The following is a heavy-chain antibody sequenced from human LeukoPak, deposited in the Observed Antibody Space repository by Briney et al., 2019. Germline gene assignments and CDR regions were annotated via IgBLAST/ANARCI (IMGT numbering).Heavy chain of an antibody. CDR1: GYTFTSYD. CDR3: ARAVRGDYYDSSGSQDAFDI. Sequence: ASVKVSCKASGYTFTSYDINWVRQATGQGLEWMGWMNPNSGNTGYAQKFQGRVTMTRNTSISTAYMELSSLRSEDTAVYYCARAVRGDYYDSSGSQDAFDIWGQGTMVTVSS. J-gene: IGHJ3*02. CDR2: MNPNSGNT. D-gene: IGHD3-22*01. V-gene: IGHV1-8*01.